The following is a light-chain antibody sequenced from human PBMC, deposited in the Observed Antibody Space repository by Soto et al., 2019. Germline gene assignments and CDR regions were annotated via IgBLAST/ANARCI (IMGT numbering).Light chain of an antibody. CDR1: SSNIGAGFD. CDR2: GNS. J-gene: IGLJ2*01. Sequence: QAVVTQPPSVSGAPGQRVTISCTGSSSNIGAGFDVYWYQQLPGTAPKFLLYGNSDRPSGVPDRFSGSKSGTSASLANTGLQAEDEAVYYCQSFDSSLSGYVVFGGGTKVTVL. V-gene: IGLV1-40*01. CDR3: QSFDSSLSGYVV.